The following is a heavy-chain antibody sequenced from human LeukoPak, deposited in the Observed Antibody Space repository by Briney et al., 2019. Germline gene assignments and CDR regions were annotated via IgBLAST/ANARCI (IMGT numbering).Heavy chain of an antibody. CDR1: GGSISSSSYY. Sequence: SETLSLTCTVSGGSISSSSYYWGWIRQPPGKGLEWIGSIYYSGSTYYNPSLKSRVTISVDTSKNQFSLKLRSVTAADTAVYYCAREGRPAAENTFYFYYGMDVWGQGTAVTVSS. CDR3: AREGRPAAENTFYFYYGMDV. CDR2: IYYSGST. D-gene: IGHD6-13*01. J-gene: IGHJ6*02. V-gene: IGHV4-39*07.